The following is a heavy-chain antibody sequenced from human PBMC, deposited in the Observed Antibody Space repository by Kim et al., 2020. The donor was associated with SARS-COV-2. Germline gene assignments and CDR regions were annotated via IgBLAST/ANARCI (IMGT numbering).Heavy chain of an antibody. V-gene: IGHV4-34*01. Sequence: SETLSLTCAVYGGSFSGYYWSWIRQPPGKGLEWIGEINHSGSTNYNPSLKSRVTISVDTSKNQFSLKLSSVTAADTAVYYCARGPYYDFWSPIRYGMDVWGQGTTVTVSS. D-gene: IGHD3-3*01. CDR1: GGSFSGYY. J-gene: IGHJ6*02. CDR3: ARGPYYDFWSPIRYGMDV. CDR2: INHSGST.